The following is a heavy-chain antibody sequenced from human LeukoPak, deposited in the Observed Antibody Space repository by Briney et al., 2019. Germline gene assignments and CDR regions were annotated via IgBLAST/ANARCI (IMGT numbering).Heavy chain of an antibody. D-gene: IGHD3-10*01. V-gene: IGHV3-11*04. CDR2: ISSSGSTI. Sequence: GGSLRLSCAASGFTFSDYYMSWIRQAPGKGLEWVSYISSSGSTIYYADSVKGRFTISRDNAKNSLYLQMNSLRAEDTAVYYCARDERAYGSGSYFDYWGQATLVTVSS. CDR3: ARDERAYGSGSYFDY. J-gene: IGHJ4*02. CDR1: GFTFSDYY.